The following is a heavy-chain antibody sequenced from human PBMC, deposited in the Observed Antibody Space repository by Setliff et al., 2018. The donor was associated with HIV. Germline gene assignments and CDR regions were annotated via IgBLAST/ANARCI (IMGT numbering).Heavy chain of an antibody. V-gene: IGHV5-51*06. CDR3: ARRPYYDSWGGHQAFDI. Sequence: GESLKISCKGSGYSFTTYWIGWVRQMPGKGLEWMGIIYPYDSDTRYSPSFQGQVIISADESISTAYVQWSGLKASDTAMYYCARRPYYDSWGGHQAFDIWGQGTMVTVSS. CDR2: IYPYDSDT. D-gene: IGHD3-3*01. CDR1: GYSFTTYW. J-gene: IGHJ3*02.